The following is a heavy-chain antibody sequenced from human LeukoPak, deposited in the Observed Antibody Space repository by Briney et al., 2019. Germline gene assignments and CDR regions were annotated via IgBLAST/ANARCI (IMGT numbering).Heavy chain of an antibody. V-gene: IGHV4-34*01. D-gene: IGHD3-16*01. Sequence: SETLSLTCAVSGGSFSGYNYTWIRQTPGKGLEWIGEISDSESTNYSPSLKSLVTISVDTSKNQFSLKRSSVTAADTAVYYCARGRIRDYIWGKNRSFFDLWGQGTLVTVSS. CDR1: GGSFSGYN. J-gene: IGHJ4*02. CDR2: ISDSEST. CDR3: ARGRIRDYIWGKNRSFFDL.